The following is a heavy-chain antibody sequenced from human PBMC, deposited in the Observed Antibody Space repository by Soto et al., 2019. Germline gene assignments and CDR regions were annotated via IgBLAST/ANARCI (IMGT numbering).Heavy chain of an antibody. CDR1: GGSFSGYY. V-gene: IGHV4-34*01. Sequence: QVQLQQWGAGLLKPSETLSLTCAVYGGSFSGYYWSWIRQPPGKGLEWIGEINHSGSTNYNPSLKSRVTISVDTSKNQFALKLSSVTAADTAVYYCARRGWVGLPVDYWGQGTLVTVSS. J-gene: IGHJ4*02. D-gene: IGHD4-17*01. CDR3: ARRGWVGLPVDY. CDR2: INHSGST.